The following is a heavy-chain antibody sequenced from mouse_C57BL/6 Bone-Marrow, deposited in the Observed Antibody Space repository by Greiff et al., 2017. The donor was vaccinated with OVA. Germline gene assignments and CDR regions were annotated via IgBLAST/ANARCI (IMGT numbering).Heavy chain of an antibody. J-gene: IGHJ1*03. V-gene: IGHV1-22*01. CDR2: INPNNGGT. CDR1: GYTFTDYN. Sequence: EVQLQQSGPELVKPGASVKMSCKASGYTFTDYNMHWVKQSHGKSLEWIGYINPNNGGTSYNQKFKGKATLTVNEYSSTAYMELRSLTSEYSAVYYCAGSSYWYFDVWGTGTTVTVSS. CDR3: AGSSYWYFDV. D-gene: IGHD1-1*01.